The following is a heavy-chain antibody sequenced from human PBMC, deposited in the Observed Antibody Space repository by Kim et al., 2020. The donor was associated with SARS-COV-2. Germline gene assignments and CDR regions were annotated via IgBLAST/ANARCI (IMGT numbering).Heavy chain of an antibody. CDR2: IRSKANSYAT. J-gene: IGHJ1*01. Sequence: LSLTCAASGFTFSGSAMHWVRQASGKGLEWVGRIRSKANSYATAYAASVKGRFTISRDDSKNTAYLQMNSLKTEDTAVYYCVYYYDSSGYLWAGDEY. CDR3: VYYYDSSGYLWAGDEY. D-gene: IGHD3-22*01. CDR1: GFTFSGSA. V-gene: IGHV3-73*01.